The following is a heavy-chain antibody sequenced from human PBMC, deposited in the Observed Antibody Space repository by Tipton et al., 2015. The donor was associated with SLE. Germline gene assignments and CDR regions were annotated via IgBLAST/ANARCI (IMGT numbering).Heavy chain of an antibody. J-gene: IGHJ4*02. CDR3: ARGYGSDY. CDR2: IYPGDSHT. V-gene: IGHV5-51*01. D-gene: IGHD3-10*01. Sequence: YWSWIRQHPGKGLEWMGIIYPGDSHTTYSPSFQGQVTISADKSISTAYLQWSSLKASDTAMYYCARGYGSDYWGQGTLVTVSS. CDR1: YW.